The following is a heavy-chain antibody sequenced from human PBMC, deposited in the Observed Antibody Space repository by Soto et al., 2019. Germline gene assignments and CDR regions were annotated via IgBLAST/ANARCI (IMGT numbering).Heavy chain of an antibody. CDR2: ITDNGSNK. V-gene: IGHV3-23*01. CDR3: AKGRSYYYYFGVDV. J-gene: IGHJ6*02. Sequence: PGGSLRLSCAASGFTFSSCAMGWVRQAPGKGLEWVSVITDNGSNKYYADYVKGHFTISRDNSKSTLYLQMNSLRAEDTALYYCAKGRSYYYYFGVDVWGQGTTVTVSS. CDR1: GFTFSSCA.